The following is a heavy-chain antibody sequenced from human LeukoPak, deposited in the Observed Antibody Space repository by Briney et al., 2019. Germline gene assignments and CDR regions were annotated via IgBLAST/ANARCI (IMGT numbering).Heavy chain of an antibody. V-gene: IGHV3-9*01. Sequence: GGSLRLSCAASGFTFSSYAMSWVRQAPGKELEWVSGISWNSGSIGYADSVKGRFTISRDNAKNSLYLQMNSLRAEDTALYYCAKDSSAAAAGFTLADYWGQGTLVTVSS. D-gene: IGHD6-13*01. CDR3: AKDSSAAAAGFTLADY. CDR2: ISWNSGSI. CDR1: GFTFSSYA. J-gene: IGHJ4*02.